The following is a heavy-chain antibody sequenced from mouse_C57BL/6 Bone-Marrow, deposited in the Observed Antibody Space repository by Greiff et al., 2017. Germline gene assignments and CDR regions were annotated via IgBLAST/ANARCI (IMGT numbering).Heavy chain of an antibody. Sequence: EVHLVESGPVLVKPGASVKMSCKASGYTFTDYYMNWVKQSHGKSLEWIGVINPYNGGTSYNQKFKGKATLTVDKSSSTAYMELNSLTSEDSAVYYCAREGSSWFAYWGQGTLVTVSA. J-gene: IGHJ3*01. CDR3: AREGSSWFAY. V-gene: IGHV1-19*01. CDR2: INPYNGGT. CDR1: GYTFTDYY.